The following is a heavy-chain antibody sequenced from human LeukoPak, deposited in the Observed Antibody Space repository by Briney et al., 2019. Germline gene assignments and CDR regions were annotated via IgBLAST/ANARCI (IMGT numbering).Heavy chain of an antibody. CDR3: ASSNRGAFIDY. D-gene: IGHD3-10*01. Sequence: PGGSLRLSCVASGFTFSSYWMHWVRQAPGKGLVWVSRINGDGSITSYADSVKGRFTISRDNAKNTLYLQMNSLRAEDTAVYLCASSNRGAFIDYWGQGTLVTVSS. CDR1: GFTFSSYW. CDR2: INGDGSIT. V-gene: IGHV3-74*01. J-gene: IGHJ4*02.